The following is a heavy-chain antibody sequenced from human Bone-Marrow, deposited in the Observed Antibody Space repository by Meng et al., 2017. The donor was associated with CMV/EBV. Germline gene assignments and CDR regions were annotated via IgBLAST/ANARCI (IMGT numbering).Heavy chain of an antibody. CDR2: ISPNSGGT. Sequence: ASEKVSCKASGYTFTDYYMHWVRQAPGQGLEWMGWISPNSGGTNYAQKFEGRVTMTRDTSISTTYMELSRLRSDDTAVYHCARVFRGYYGMDVWGQGTTVTVSS. V-gene: IGHV1-2*02. J-gene: IGHJ6*02. CDR1: GYTFTDYY. D-gene: IGHD1-14*01. CDR3: ARVFRGYYGMDV.